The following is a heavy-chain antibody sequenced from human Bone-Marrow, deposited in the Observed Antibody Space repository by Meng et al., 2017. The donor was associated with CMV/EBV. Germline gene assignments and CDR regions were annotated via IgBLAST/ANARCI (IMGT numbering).Heavy chain of an antibody. J-gene: IGHJ4*02. CDR3: AMEGRFAYYFDY. V-gene: IGHV3-33*01. CDR1: VFTSGDCD. CDR2: IWYDGSNK. D-gene: IGHD2-15*01. Sequence: SCAVSVFTSGDCDRHGVHRAPSRGLEEVAVIWYDGSNKYYASSVKGRFTISSDNSKNTLYLRMNSLGAEDAAVYYCAMEGRFAYYFDYWGQGTLVTVSS.